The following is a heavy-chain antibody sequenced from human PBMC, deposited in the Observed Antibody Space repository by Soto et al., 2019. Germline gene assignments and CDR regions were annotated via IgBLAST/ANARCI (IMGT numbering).Heavy chain of an antibody. Sequence: PSETLSLTCTVSGGSISSGGCYWNWIRQHPGKALEWIGYISYSGSTYYNPSLKSRITISVDTSKNQFSLKLSSVTAADTAVYYCARAKITPGYYYSGMDVWGQGTLVTVSS. CDR3: ARAKITPGYYYSGMDV. V-gene: IGHV4-31*03. J-gene: IGHJ6*02. CDR1: GGSISSGGCY. CDR2: ISYSGST. D-gene: IGHD1-20*01.